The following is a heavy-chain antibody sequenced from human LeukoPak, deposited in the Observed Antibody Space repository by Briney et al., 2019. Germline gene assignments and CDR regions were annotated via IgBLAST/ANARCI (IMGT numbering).Heavy chain of an antibody. V-gene: IGHV4-34*01. CDR1: GGSFSGYY. CDR2: INHSGST. D-gene: IGHD3-9*01. Sequence: PSETLSLTCAVYGGSFSGYYWSWIRQPPGKGLEWIGEINHSGSTNYNPSLESRVTISVDTSKNQFSLKLSSVTAADTAVYYCARHEHVLRYFDWLVGPSFDYWGQGTLVTVSS. J-gene: IGHJ4*02. CDR3: ARHEHVLRYFDWLVGPSFDY.